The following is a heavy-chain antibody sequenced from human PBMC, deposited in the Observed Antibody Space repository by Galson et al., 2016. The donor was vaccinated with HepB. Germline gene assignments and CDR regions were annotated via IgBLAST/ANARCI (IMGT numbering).Heavy chain of an antibody. CDR1: GGSFSNYP. Sequence: SGGSFSNYPVSWVRQAPGQGLVWLGGIIPFFGTTGYAQKFQGRVTITADKSTTTVYMELSSLRSEDTAIYYCAKYSGSPGDYGMDVWGQGTTVTVSS. CDR2: IIPFFGTT. D-gene: IGHD1-26*01. CDR3: AKYSGSPGDYGMDV. J-gene: IGHJ6*02. V-gene: IGHV1-69*06.